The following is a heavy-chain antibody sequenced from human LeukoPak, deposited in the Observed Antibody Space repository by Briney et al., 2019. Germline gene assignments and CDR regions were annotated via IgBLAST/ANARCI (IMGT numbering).Heavy chain of an antibody. Sequence: SETLSLTCAVYGGSFSGYYWSWIRQPPGKGLEWIGEINHSGSTNYNPSLKSRVTISVDTSKNQFSLKLSSVTAADTAVYYCARGRGSGGNYWGHGTLVTVSS. V-gene: IGHV4-34*01. CDR3: ARGRGSGGNY. CDR2: INHSGST. D-gene: IGHD3-10*01. CDR1: GGSFSGYY. J-gene: IGHJ4*01.